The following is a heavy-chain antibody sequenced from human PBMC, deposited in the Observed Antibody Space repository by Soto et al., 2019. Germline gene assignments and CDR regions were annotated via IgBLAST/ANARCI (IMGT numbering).Heavy chain of an antibody. CDR1: GYSFSTYW. J-gene: IGHJ5*02. V-gene: IGHV5-10-1*01. CDR3: ARRDCGGDCYSP. Sequence: EVQLVQSGAEVKKPGESLRISCKVSGYSFSTYWITWVRQMPGKGLEWMGRIDPSDSYTNYSPSFQGHVTISVDKSISTAYQQWNRLEASDTAMYYCARRDCGGDCYSPWGQGTLVTVSS. CDR2: IDPSDSYT. D-gene: IGHD2-21*02.